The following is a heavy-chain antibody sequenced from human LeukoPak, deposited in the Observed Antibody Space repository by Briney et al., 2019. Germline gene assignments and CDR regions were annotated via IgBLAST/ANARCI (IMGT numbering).Heavy chain of an antibody. D-gene: IGHD6-13*01. V-gene: IGHV3-20*01. CDR1: GFTFYDYG. Sequence: GGSLRLSCAASGFTFYDYGMSWVRQAPGKGLEWVSGINWNGGSTGYADSVKGRCTISRDNAKNSLYLQMNSLRAEDTALYHCARGGSSWYYYYMDVWGKGTTVTVSS. J-gene: IGHJ6*03. CDR2: INWNGGST. CDR3: ARGGSSWYYYYMDV.